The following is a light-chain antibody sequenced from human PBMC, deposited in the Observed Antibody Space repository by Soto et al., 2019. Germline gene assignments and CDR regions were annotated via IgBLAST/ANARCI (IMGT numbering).Light chain of an antibody. CDR2: DTD. V-gene: IGLV7-46*01. J-gene: IGLJ2*01. CDR3: LVSYVGARV. Sequence: QAVVTQEPSLTVSPGGTVTLTCGFSTGAVTSGHYPYWFQQKPGQAPTTLIYDTDNKHSWTPARFSGSLLGGKAALPLSGAPPVDAPDYYCLVSYVGARVFGGGTKLTVL. CDR1: TGAVTSGHY.